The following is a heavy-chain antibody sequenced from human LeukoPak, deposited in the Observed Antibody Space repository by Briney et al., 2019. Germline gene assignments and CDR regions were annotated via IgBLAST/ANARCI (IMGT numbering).Heavy chain of an antibody. D-gene: IGHD6-19*01. CDR1: GFTFSDYY. Sequence: PGGSLRLSCAASGFTFSDYYMSWIRQAPGKGLEWVSYISSSGSTIYYADSVKGRFTISRDNAKNSLYLQMNSLRAEDTAVYYCARTSPLGIAVAGTGWGAFDIWGQGTMVTVSS. J-gene: IGHJ3*02. CDR3: ARTSPLGIAVAGTGWGAFDI. CDR2: ISSSGSTI. V-gene: IGHV3-11*04.